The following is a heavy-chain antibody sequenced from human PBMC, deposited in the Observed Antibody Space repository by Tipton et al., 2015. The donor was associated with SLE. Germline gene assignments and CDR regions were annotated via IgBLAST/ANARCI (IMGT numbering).Heavy chain of an antibody. D-gene: IGHD6-19*01. J-gene: IGHJ4*02. V-gene: IGHV4-39*07. Sequence: TLSLTCTVSGDSISNGDDYWSWIRQPPGKGLEWIGSIYYSGSTYYNPSLKSRVTISVDTSKNQFSLKLSSVTAADTAVYYCARRSTGLSIAVAGTIDYWGQGTLVTVSS. CDR3: ARRSTGLSIAVAGTIDY. CDR1: GDSISNGDDY. CDR2: IYYSGST.